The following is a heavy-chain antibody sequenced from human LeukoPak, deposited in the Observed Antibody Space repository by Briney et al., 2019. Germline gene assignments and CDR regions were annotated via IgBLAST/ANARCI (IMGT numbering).Heavy chain of an antibody. CDR2: ISSSSYT. CDR1: GFTFSDHY. CDR3: ARATFSSSGHSY. V-gene: IGHV3-11*06. D-gene: IGHD6-13*01. J-gene: IGHJ4*02. Sequence: GGSLRLSCAASGFTFSDHYMSWIRQAPGKGLEWVSYISSSSYTVYADSVKGRFTISRDNAKSSLFLQMNSLRAEDTGVYYCARATFSSSGHSYWGQGTLVTVSS.